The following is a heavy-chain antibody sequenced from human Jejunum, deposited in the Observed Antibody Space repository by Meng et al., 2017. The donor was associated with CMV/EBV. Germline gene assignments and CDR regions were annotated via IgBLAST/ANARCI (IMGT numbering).Heavy chain of an antibody. Sequence: YYWTWIRPHPGKGLEWIGYIYYSGATCYNPSLKSRLTISVDTSKNQFSLKLSSVTAADTAVYYCARDRGLTMVRGITEYYYYGMDVWGQGTTVTVSS. J-gene: IGHJ6*02. D-gene: IGHD3-10*01. V-gene: IGHV4-31*02. CDR3: ARDRGLTMVRGITEYYYYGMDV. CDR2: IYYSGAT. CDR1: YY.